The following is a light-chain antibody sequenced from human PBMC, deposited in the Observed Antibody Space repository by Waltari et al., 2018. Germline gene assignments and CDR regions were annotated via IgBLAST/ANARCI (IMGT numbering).Light chain of an antibody. Sequence: QSALTQPPSASGSPGQSVTISCTGTSSDVGGYNFFSWYQQHPGKAPKLLIYEVIERPSGVPDRFSGSKSGNTASLTVSWLQTEDESDYYCSSYAGSMTLVFGGGTKLTVL. CDR1: SSDVGGYNF. V-gene: IGLV2-8*01. J-gene: IGLJ2*01. CDR2: EVI. CDR3: SSYAGSMTLV.